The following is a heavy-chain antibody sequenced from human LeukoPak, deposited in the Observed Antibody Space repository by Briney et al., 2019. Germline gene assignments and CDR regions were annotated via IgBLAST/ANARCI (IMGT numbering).Heavy chain of an antibody. D-gene: IGHD2-15*01. CDR2: ISAYNGNT. Sequence: ASVKVSCKASGYTFTSYGISWVRQAPGQGLEWMGWISAYNGNTNYAQKLQGRVTMTTDTSTSTAYMELRSLRSDDTAVYYCARDDCSGGSCYSGVDQHWGQGTLVTVSS. CDR3: ARDDCSGGSCYSGVDQH. V-gene: IGHV1-18*01. CDR1: GYTFTSYG. J-gene: IGHJ1*01.